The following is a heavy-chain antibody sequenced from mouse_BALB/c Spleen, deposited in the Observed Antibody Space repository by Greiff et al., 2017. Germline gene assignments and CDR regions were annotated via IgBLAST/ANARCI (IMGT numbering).Heavy chain of an antibody. CDR1: GFTFSSYG. J-gene: IGHJ4*01. CDR3: ARHPPTATRAYAMDY. D-gene: IGHD1-2*01. CDR2: ISSGGSYT. Sequence: EVQLVESGGDLVKPGGSLKLSCAASGFTFSSYGMSWVRQTPDKRLEWVATISSGGSYTYYPDSVKGRFTISRDNAKNTLYLQMRSLKSEDTAMYYCARHPPTATRAYAMDYWGQGTSVTVSA. V-gene: IGHV5-6*01.